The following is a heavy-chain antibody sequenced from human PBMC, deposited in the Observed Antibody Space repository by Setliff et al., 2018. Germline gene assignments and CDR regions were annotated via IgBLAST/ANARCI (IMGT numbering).Heavy chain of an antibody. J-gene: IGHJ4*02. V-gene: IGHV4-39*07. CDR1: GGSISSGGYY. CDR2: INHSGST. D-gene: IGHD3-3*01. CDR3: ARKYNFWSGYVDY. Sequence: SETLSLTCTVSGGSISSGGYYWSWIRQPPGKGLEWIGEINHSGSTNYNPSLKSRVTISVDTSKNQFSLKLSSVTAADTAVYYCARKYNFWSGYVDYWGQGTLVTVSS.